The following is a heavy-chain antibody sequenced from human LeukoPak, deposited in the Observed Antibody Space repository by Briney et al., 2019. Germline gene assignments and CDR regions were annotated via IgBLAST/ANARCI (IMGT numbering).Heavy chain of an antibody. CDR1: GYTFTSYG. J-gene: IGHJ6*02. CDR2: ISAYNGNT. CDR3: ASIAAAGLDDYYYGMDA. V-gene: IGHV1-18*01. Sequence: ASVKVSCKASGYTFTSYGISWVRQAPGQGLEWMGWISAYNGNTNYAQKLQGRVTMTTDTSTSTAYMELRSLRSDDTAVYYCASIAAAGLDDYYYGMDAWGQGTTVTVSS. D-gene: IGHD6-13*01.